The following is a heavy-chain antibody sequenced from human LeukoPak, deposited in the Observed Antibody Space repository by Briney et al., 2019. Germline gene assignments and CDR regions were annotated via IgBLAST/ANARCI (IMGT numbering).Heavy chain of an antibody. CDR2: IYHSGST. CDR1: GGSISSSNW. V-gene: IGHV4-4*02. D-gene: IGHD3-22*01. J-gene: IGHJ1*01. CDR3: ARGRYYYDSSGYYSIKEYFQH. Sequence: SETLSLTCAVSGGSISSSNWWSWVRQPPGKGLEWIGEIYHSGSTNYNPSLKSRVTISVDTSKNQFSLKLSTVTAADTAVYYCARGRYYYDSSGYYSIKEYFQHWGQGTLVTVSS.